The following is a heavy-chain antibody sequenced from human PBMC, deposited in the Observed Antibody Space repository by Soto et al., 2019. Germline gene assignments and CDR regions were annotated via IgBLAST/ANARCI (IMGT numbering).Heavy chain of an antibody. CDR1: GGSISSGDYY. V-gene: IGHV4-39*01. Sequence: SETLSLTCTVSGGSISSGDYYWSWIRQPPGKGLEWIGNIYYSGSTYYNPSLKSRVTISVDTSKNQFSLKLSSVTAADTAVYYCARPTAVADYYFDYWGQGTLVTSPQ. CDR2: IYYSGST. D-gene: IGHD6-19*01. CDR3: ARPTAVADYYFDY. J-gene: IGHJ4*02.